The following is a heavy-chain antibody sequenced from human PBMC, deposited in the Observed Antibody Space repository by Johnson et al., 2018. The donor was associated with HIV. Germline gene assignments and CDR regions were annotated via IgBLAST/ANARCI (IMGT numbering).Heavy chain of an antibody. J-gene: IGHJ3*02. Sequence: VQLVESGGGLVKPGGSLRLSCAVSGFIFNNYGMHWVRQAPGKGLEWVSVIYSGGSTYYADSVKGRFTISRDNSKNTLYLQMNSLRAEDTAVYYCASAKSGSFDAFDIWGQGTMVTVSS. D-gene: IGHD1-26*01. CDR1: GFIFNNYG. V-gene: IGHV3-66*01. CDR3: ASAKSGSFDAFDI. CDR2: IYSGGST.